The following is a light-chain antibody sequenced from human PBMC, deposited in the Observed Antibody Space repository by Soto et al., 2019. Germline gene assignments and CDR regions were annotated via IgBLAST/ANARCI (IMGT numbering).Light chain of an antibody. Sequence: EFVLTQSPDTLCLSPGERATLSGRARQTVRNHYIAWYQQKPGQAPRLLIYDASSRATGIPDRFSGGGSGTDFTLTISRLEPEDFAVYYCQQFSSYPLTFGGGTKVDIK. V-gene: IGKV3-20*01. J-gene: IGKJ4*01. CDR3: QQFSSYPLT. CDR1: QTVRNHY. CDR2: DAS.